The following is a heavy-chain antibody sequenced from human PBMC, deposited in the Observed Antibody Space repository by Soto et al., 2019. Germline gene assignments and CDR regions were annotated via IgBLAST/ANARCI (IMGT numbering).Heavy chain of an antibody. CDR1: GFTFSNAW. CDR3: TTDIRFLEWADGMDV. D-gene: IGHD3-3*01. Sequence: PGGSLRLSCAASGFTFSNAWMSWVRQAPGKGLEWVGRIKSKTDGGTTDYAAPVKGRFTISRDDSKNTLYLQMNSLKTEDTAVYYCTTDIRFLEWADGMDVWGQGTTVTVSS. V-gene: IGHV3-15*01. J-gene: IGHJ6*02. CDR2: IKSKTDGGTT.